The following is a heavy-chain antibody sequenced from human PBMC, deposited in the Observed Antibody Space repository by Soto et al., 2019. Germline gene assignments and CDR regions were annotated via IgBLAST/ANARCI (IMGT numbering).Heavy chain of an antibody. CDR2: IYYSGST. V-gene: IGHV4-61*01. Sequence: SETLSLTCTVSGGSISRGNYYWSWIRQPPGKGLEWIGYIYYSGSTNYNPSLKSRVTISVDTSKNQFSLKLSSVTAADTAVYYCARAPPRNYNWFDPWGQGTLVTVSS. J-gene: IGHJ5*02. CDR3: ARAPPRNYNWFDP. CDR1: GGSISRGNYY. D-gene: IGHD4-4*01.